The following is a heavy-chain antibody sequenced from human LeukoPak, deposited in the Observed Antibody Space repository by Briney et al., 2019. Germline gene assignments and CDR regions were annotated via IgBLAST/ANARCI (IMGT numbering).Heavy chain of an antibody. V-gene: IGHV4-34*01. CDR1: GGSFSGYY. Sequence: SETLSLTGAVYGGSFSGYYWSWIRQPPGKGLEWVGEINHSGSTSYNPSLKSRVTISVDTSKNQFSLKLSSVTAADTAVYYCARGFSHWGQGTLVTVSS. J-gene: IGHJ4*02. CDR3: ARGFSH. CDR2: INHSGST.